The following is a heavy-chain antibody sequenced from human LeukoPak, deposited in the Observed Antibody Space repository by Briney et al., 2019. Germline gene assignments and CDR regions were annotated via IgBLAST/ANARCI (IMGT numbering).Heavy chain of an antibody. CDR1: GFTFSSYW. Sequence: GGSLRLSCAASGFTFSSYWMHWVRQAPGKGLEWVSYISSSSRAIYYADSVRGRFSISRDNAKNSLYLQMNSLRDEDTAVYYCARAQAGGDSYYDSGTSPNIHYWGQGTLVTVSS. J-gene: IGHJ4*02. CDR3: ARAQAGGDSYYDSGTSPNIHY. V-gene: IGHV3-48*02. CDR2: ISSSSRAI. D-gene: IGHD3-16*01.